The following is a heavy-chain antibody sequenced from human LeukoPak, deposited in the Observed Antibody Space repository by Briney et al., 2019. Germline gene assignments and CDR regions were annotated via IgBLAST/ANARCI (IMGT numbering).Heavy chain of an antibody. CDR2: ISGSGDTI. CDR3: ARDCGSISCHWGHFDR. Sequence: NPGGSLRLSCAASGFTFSSYAMSWVRQAPGKGLEWISYISGSGDTIYYADSVKGRFTMSRDNARSSLYLLMDSLRADDTAVYYCARDCGSISCHWGHFDRWGQGTLVTVSS. J-gene: IGHJ4*02. V-gene: IGHV3-11*01. CDR1: GFTFSSYA. D-gene: IGHD3-16*01.